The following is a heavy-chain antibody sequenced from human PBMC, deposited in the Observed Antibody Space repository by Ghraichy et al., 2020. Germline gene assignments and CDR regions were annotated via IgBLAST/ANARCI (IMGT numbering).Heavy chain of an antibody. D-gene: IGHD2-2*01. J-gene: IGHJ2*01. CDR2: ISYDGSNK. CDR3: AKSLSSYWYFDL. CDR1: GFTFSSYA. Sequence: LSLTCAASGFTFSSYAMHWVRQAPGKGLEWVAVISYDGSNKYYADSVKGRFTISRDNSKNTLYLQMNSLRAEDTAVYYCAKSLSSYWYFDLWGRGTLVTVSS. V-gene: IGHV3-30-3*02.